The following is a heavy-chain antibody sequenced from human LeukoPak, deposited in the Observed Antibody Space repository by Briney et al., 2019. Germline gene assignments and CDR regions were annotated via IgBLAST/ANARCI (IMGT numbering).Heavy chain of an antibody. V-gene: IGHV5-10-1*01. Sequence: HGESLKISCKGYGYSFTSYWTIRVRQMPGKGLEWMGRIDPSDSYTNYSPSLQGHVTISADKSISAAYLQWSNLKASDTAMYYCARARGDHYSFDYWGQGTLVTVSS. CDR1: GYSFTSYW. CDR2: IDPSDSYT. J-gene: IGHJ4*02. D-gene: IGHD3-10*01. CDR3: ARARGDHYSFDY.